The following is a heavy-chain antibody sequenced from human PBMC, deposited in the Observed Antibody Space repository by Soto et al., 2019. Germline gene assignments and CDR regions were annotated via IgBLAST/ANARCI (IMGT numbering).Heavy chain of an antibody. D-gene: IGHD2-15*01. CDR1: GFTFSSYR. Sequence: EVQLVESGGGLVQPGGSLRLSCAASGFTFSSYRMHWVRQVPGKGLVWVSRINSDGSSTGYADSVMGRFTISRDNAKNTLYLQMNSLRAEDTAVYYCARDQGYCSGGSCYVAGYWGQGTLVTVSS. V-gene: IGHV3-74*01. CDR3: ARDQGYCSGGSCYVAGY. CDR2: INSDGSST. J-gene: IGHJ4*02.